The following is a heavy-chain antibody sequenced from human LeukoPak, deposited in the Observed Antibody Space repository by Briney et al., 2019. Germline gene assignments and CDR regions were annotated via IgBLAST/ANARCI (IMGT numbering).Heavy chain of an antibody. Sequence: SETLSLTCTVSGGSITTINYYWGWIRQPPGKGLEWIASIDYSVNTYYDPSLRSRVTISADTSENQFSLKLSSVTAADTAVYYGVFYAGGYYYMDVWGKGTTVAVSS. CDR2: IDYSVNT. V-gene: IGHV4-39*07. CDR1: GGSITTINYY. CDR3: VFYAGGYYYMDV. D-gene: IGHD2/OR15-2a*01. J-gene: IGHJ6*03.